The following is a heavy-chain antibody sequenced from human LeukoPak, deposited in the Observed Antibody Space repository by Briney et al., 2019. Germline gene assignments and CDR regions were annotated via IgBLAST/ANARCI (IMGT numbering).Heavy chain of an antibody. CDR2: INPGDSDT. V-gene: IGHV5-51*01. Sequence: GASVKISCKGSGYRFTSYWIGWVRQMPGKGLEWMGIINPGDSDTRYSPSFQGQVTISADKSISTAYLQWSSLKASDTAMYYCARHPDCTRTSCYVDYYGMDVWGQGTTVTVSS. J-gene: IGHJ6*02. D-gene: IGHD2-2*01. CDR1: GYRFTSYW. CDR3: ARHPDCTRTSCYVDYYGMDV.